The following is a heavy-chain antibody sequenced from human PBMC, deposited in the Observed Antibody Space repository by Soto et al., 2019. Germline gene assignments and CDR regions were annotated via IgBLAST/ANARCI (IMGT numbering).Heavy chain of an antibody. D-gene: IGHD3-10*01. CDR2: ISPHKGDT. CDR1: GYTFSSIG. CDR3: ARDLDGSGSYYTNY. J-gene: IGHJ4*02. V-gene: IGHV1-18*01. Sequence: ASVKVSCKTSGYTFSSIGISWVRQAPGQGLEWMGWISPHKGDTYYAQRLQGRVTMTTDTSTSTAYMELRSLRSDDTAVYFCARDLDGSGSYYTNYLGQGTLVNVSS.